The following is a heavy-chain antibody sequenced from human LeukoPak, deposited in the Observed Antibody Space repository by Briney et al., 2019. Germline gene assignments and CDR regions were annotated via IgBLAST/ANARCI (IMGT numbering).Heavy chain of an antibody. V-gene: IGHV4-4*07. CDR2: IYTSGST. CDR3: ARDQGYCSGGSCYVWFDP. CDR1: GGSISSYY. D-gene: IGHD2-15*01. Sequence: SETLSLTCTVSGGSISSYYWSWIRQPPGKGLEWIGRIYTSGSTNYNPSLKSRVTMSVDTSKNQFSLKLSSVTAADTAVYYCARDQGYCSGGSCYVWFDPWGQGTLVTVSS. J-gene: IGHJ5*02.